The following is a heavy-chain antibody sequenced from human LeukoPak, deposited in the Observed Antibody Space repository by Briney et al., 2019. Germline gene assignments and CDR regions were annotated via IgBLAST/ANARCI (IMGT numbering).Heavy chain of an antibody. CDR2: INPHSGDT. CDR1: GYTFTSYY. Sequence: GASVKVSCKASGYTFTSYYMHWVRQAPGQGLEWMGWINPHSGDTNYAQKFQGRVSMTRDTSISTAYMELSSLRSDDTAVYYCARGESGDYTQIGYWGQGTLVTVSS. V-gene: IGHV1-2*02. CDR3: ARGESGDYTQIGY. J-gene: IGHJ4*02. D-gene: IGHD4-17*01.